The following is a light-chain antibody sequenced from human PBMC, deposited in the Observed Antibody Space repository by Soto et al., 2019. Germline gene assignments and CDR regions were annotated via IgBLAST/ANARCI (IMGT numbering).Light chain of an antibody. CDR2: DAS. J-gene: IGKJ3*01. Sequence: DIQMTQSPPSLSASVGDRVTITCRASQDISNYLNWYQQKLGKAPKLLIYDASNLETGVSSRFSGSGSATDFTLTISSLQPEDSATYYCQHFDSLPLSFGPGTKVQIK. CDR3: QHFDSLPLS. V-gene: IGKV1-33*01. CDR1: QDISNY.